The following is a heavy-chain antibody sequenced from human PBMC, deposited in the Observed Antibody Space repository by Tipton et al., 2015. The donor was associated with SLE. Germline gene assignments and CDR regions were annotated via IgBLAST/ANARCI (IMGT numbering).Heavy chain of an antibody. CDR3: ASTTLDIVVVWYFDL. D-gene: IGHD2-21*01. CDR1: GGSISSSSYY. J-gene: IGHJ2*01. CDR2: IYYSGST. Sequence: TLSLTCTVSGGSISSSSYYWGWIRQPPGKGLEWIGSIYYSGSTYYNPSLKSRVTISVDTSKNQFSLKLSSVTAADTAVYYCASTTLDIVVVWYFDLWGRGTLFPVSS. V-gene: IGHV4-39*07.